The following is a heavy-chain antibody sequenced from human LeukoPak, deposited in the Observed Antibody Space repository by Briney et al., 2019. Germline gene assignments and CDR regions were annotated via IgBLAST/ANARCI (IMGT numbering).Heavy chain of an antibody. V-gene: IGHV3-66*04. CDR1: GFTVSSNY. Sequence: GGSLRLSCAASGFTVSSNYMSWVRQAPGKGLEWVSVIYSGGSTYYADSVKGRFTISRDNSKNTLYLQMNSLRAEDTAVYYCARPLLWFGEFYGMDVWGQGTTVTVSS. D-gene: IGHD3-10*01. CDR3: ARPLLWFGEFYGMDV. CDR2: IYSGGST. J-gene: IGHJ6*02.